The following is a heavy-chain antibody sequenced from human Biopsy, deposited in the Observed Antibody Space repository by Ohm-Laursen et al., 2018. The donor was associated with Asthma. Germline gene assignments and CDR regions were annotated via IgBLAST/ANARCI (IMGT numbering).Heavy chain of an antibody. CDR2: INHRGST. Sequence: SDTLSLTCSVYRGSLRVYVWSWIRQPPGKGLEWIGEINHRGSTNYNPSLKSRVTLSVDTSKNQFSVKLRSVTAADTAVYYCARSPYYYGLLGPTRGFGVYAVWGHGTLVTVSS. CDR3: ARSPYYYGLLGPTRGFGVYAV. J-gene: IGHJ3*01. D-gene: IGHD3-10*01. CDR1: RGSLRVYV. V-gene: IGHV4-34*01.